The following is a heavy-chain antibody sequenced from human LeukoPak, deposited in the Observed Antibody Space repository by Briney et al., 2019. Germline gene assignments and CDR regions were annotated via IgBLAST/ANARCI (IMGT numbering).Heavy chain of an antibody. D-gene: IGHD3-10*01. V-gene: IGHV3-48*03. CDR1: GLSFSSYE. Sequence: GGSLRLSCAASGLSFSSYEMDWVRQAPGKGLEWISYISRSGGSTYYADSVEGRFTISRDNAKNALYLQINNLSAEDSAVYYCVTDRPRRGVYWGQGTLVTVSS. CDR3: VTDRPRRGVY. J-gene: IGHJ4*02. CDR2: ISRSGGST.